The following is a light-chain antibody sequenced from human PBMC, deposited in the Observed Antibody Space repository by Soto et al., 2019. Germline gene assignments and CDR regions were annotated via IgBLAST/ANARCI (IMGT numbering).Light chain of an antibody. Sequence: QAVVTQEPSLTVSPGGTVTLTCGSSTGSVTSGHYPYWFQQRPGQAPRTLIYDTNNKHSWTPARFSGSLLGGKAALTLSGAQPEDGAEYSCFLGAGGAGVFGGGPKLPAL. CDR2: DTN. CDR3: FLGAGGAGV. CDR1: TGSVTSGHY. V-gene: IGLV7-46*01. J-gene: IGLJ3*02.